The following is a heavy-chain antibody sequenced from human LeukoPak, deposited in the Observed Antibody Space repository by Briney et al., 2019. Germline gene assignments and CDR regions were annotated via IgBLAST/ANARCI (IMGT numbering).Heavy chain of an antibody. CDR2: IYYSGST. CDR3: ARSPMVGYYYGMDV. J-gene: IGHJ6*04. D-gene: IGHD3-10*02. Sequence: SETLSLTCTVSGGSTSSYYWSWIRQPPGKGLEWIGHIYYSGSTNHNPSLKSRVTISVDTSKKQSSLKLSSVTAADTAVYYCARSPMVGYYYGMDVWGKGTTVTVSS. V-gene: IGHV4-59*01. CDR1: GGSTSSYY.